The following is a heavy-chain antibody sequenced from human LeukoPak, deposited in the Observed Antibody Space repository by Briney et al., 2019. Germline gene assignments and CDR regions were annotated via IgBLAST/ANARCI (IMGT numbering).Heavy chain of an antibody. CDR1: GYTFTSYG. CDR2: ISAYNGNT. Sequence: ASVKVSCKASGYTFTSYGINWVRQAPGQGLEWTGWISAYNGNTNYVQKLQDRVTMTTDTSTSTAYMELRSLRSDDTAVYYCARALLGYYYDSSGRNFDYWGQGTLVTVSS. CDR3: ARALLGYYYDSSGRNFDY. V-gene: IGHV1-18*01. J-gene: IGHJ4*02. D-gene: IGHD3-22*01.